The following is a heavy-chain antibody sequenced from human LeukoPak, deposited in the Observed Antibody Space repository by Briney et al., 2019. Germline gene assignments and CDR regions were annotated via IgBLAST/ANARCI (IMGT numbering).Heavy chain of an antibody. J-gene: IGHJ6*03. D-gene: IGHD1-1*01. CDR2: INPTTGVA. Sequence: ASVKVSCKTSGYTFTVHYMNWVRQVPGQGLEWMGRINPTTGVANYAQKFQGRITVTRDTSINTAYMELSSLTSDDTAVYYCARLDRNYYYLDVWGQGTTVTVSS. V-gene: IGHV1-2*06. CDR1: GYTFTVHY. CDR3: ARLDRNYYYLDV.